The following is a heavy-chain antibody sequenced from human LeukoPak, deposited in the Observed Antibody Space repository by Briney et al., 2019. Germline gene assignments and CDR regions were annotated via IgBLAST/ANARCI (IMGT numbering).Heavy chain of an antibody. CDR1: GFTFSDYY. J-gene: IGHJ4*02. D-gene: IGHD2-21*02. CDR2: VKSKAVGETT. CDR3: ATCNGDCYFNF. V-gene: IGHV3-15*01. Sequence: PGGSLRLSCAASGFTFSDYYMNWVRQAPGKGLEWVARVKSKAVGETTSYAAPVKGRFSILRDDSRDMVYLQMNSLEAEDTAVYYCATCNGDCYFNFWGQGTLVIVSS.